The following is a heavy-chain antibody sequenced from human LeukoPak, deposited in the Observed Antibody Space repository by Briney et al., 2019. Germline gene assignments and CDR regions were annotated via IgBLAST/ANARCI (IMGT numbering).Heavy chain of an antibody. Sequence: ASVKVSCKASGYTFTGYYMHWVRQAPGQGLEWMGWINPNSGGTNYAQKFQGGVTMTRDTSISTAYMELSRLRSDDTAVYYCARGFGGSGSYYNGWFAFDIWGQGTMVTVSS. J-gene: IGHJ3*02. CDR2: INPNSGGT. D-gene: IGHD3-10*01. V-gene: IGHV1-2*02. CDR1: GYTFTGYY. CDR3: ARGFGGSGSYYNGWFAFDI.